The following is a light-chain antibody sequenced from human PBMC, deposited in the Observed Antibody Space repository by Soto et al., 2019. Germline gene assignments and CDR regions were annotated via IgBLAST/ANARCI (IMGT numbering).Light chain of an antibody. CDR3: QQYKYWPPIT. Sequence: EIVMTQSPATLSVSPGERATLSCWASQSVSNNLAWYQQKPGQAPRLLIYGASTRATGIPARFSGSGSGTEFTLTIRSLQSENFALYYCQQYKYWPPITFGQGTRPEVQ. V-gene: IGKV3-15*01. CDR1: QSVSNN. CDR2: GAS. J-gene: IGKJ5*01.